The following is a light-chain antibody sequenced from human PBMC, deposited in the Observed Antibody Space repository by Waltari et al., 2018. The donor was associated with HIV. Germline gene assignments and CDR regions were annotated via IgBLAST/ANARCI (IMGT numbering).Light chain of an antibody. J-gene: IGLJ3*02. CDR2: EVS. CDR3: CSYAGSSWV. CDR1: SSDVGSYNL. V-gene: IGLV2-23*02. Sequence: QSALTQPASVSGSPGQSITISCTGTSSDVGSYNLVSWYQQHPGKAPKIMIYEVSKRPSGVSNRFSGSKSGNTASLTISGLQAEDEADYYCCSYAGSSWVFGGGTKLTVL.